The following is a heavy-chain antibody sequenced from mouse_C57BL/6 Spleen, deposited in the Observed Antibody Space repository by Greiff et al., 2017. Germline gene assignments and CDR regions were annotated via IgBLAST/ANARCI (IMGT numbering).Heavy chain of an antibody. CDR3: AKNAPIYYDYDGYYFDY. Sequence: VKLMESGPGLVQPSQSLSITCTVSGFSLTSYGVHWVRQSPGKGLEWLGVIWRGGSTDYNAAFMSRLSITKDNSKSQVFFKMNSLQADDTAIYYCAKNAPIYYDYDGYYFDYWGQGTTLTVSS. V-gene: IGHV2-5*01. CDR2: IWRGGST. CDR1: GFSLTSYG. D-gene: IGHD2-4*01. J-gene: IGHJ2*01.